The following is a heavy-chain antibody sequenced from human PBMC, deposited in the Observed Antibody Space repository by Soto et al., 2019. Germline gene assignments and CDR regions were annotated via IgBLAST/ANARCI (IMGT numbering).Heavy chain of an antibody. J-gene: IGHJ4*02. CDR3: ARESQSSGWSWFDY. D-gene: IGHD6-19*01. CDR2: INPSGGST. V-gene: IGHV1-46*01. Sequence: QVQLVQSGAEVKKPGASVKVSCKASGYTFTNYYIHWVRQAPGQGLERMGMINPSGGSTSYTRRFQGRVTLTRDTSTSTVYMELSRLRSEDTAVYYCARESQSSGWSWFDYWGQGTLVTVSS. CDR1: GYTFTNYY.